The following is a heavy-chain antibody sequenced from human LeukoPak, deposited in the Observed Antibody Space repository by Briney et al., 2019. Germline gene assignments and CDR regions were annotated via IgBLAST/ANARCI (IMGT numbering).Heavy chain of an antibody. D-gene: IGHD3-10*01. J-gene: IGHJ5*02. CDR2: ISSSGSTI. Sequence: GGSLRLSCAASGFTFSDYYMSWIRQAPGKGLEWVSYISSSGSTIYYADSVKGRFTISRDNAKNSPYLQMNSLRAEDTAVYYCASYLRRDRTLNWFDPWGQGTLVTVSS. CDR1: GFTFSDYY. CDR3: ASYLRRDRTLNWFDP. V-gene: IGHV3-11*01.